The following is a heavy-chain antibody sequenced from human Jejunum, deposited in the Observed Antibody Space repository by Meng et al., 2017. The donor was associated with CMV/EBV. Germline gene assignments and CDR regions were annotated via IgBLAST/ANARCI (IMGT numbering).Heavy chain of an antibody. V-gene: IGHV4-30-4*08. J-gene: IGHJ4*02. CDR3: ARGSIFVSFDS. Sequence: QVPRHGSGTGMVKPSQTLFLPCSVSGGSIGGGDYYWSWTPQPPGTGLEWIGYIHDTGSTYSNPSLQSRVDISLGTSRNHLSLTLSSVTAEDTAVYFCARGSIFVSFDSWGQGTLVTVSS. CDR1: GGSIGGGDYY. CDR2: IHDTGST. D-gene: IGHD3-3*01.